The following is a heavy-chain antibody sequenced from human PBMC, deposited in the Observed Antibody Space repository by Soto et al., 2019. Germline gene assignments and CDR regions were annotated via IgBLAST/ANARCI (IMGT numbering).Heavy chain of an antibody. D-gene: IGHD1-26*01. J-gene: IGHJ6*02. CDR3: ARDYSGQLPGDHYYGMDV. CDR1: GFTFSSYS. V-gene: IGHV3-48*01. CDR2: ITSTSSAR. Sequence: EVQLVESGGGLVQPGGSLRLSCAASGFTFSSYSMNWVRQAPGKGLEWVSYITSTSSARYYADSVKGRFTISRDNAKNSLYLQMNSLRAEDTAVYYCARDYSGQLPGDHYYGMDVWGQGTTVTVSS.